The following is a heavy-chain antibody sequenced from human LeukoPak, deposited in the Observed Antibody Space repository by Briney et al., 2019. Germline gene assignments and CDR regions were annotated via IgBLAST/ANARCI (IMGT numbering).Heavy chain of an antibody. CDR2: IKSKRDGGTT. CDR1: GFTFANTW. Sequence: GGSLRLSCAGSGFTFANTWMSWVRQGPGKGLEWVGRIKSKRDGGTTDYAAPVQGRFSISRDDSTSTLYLETNSLRPEDTAVYYCTTSLYYSDIVLYFHWGQGALVTVSS. J-gene: IGHJ4*02. D-gene: IGHD3-22*01. CDR3: TTSLYYSDIVLYFH. V-gene: IGHV3-15*01.